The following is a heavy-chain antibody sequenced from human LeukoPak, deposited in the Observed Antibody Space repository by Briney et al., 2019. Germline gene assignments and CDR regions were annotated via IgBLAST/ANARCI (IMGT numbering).Heavy chain of an antibody. CDR3: ARAQTYGDSRLLLDY. V-gene: IGHV1-46*01. J-gene: IGHJ4*02. CDR1: GDSFTSYY. D-gene: IGHD2-21*02. Sequence: ASVKVSCKASGDSFTSYYIHWVRQAPGQGLEWMGIINPSGGGTSYAQKFQGRVTMTRDTSTSTVYMELSSLRYEDTALYYCARAQTYGDSRLLLDYWGQGTLVTVSS. CDR2: INPSGGGT.